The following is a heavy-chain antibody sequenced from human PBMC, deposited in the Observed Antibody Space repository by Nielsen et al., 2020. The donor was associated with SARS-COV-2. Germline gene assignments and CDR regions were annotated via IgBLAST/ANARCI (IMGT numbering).Heavy chain of an antibody. D-gene: IGHD1-26*01. CDR2: ISYDGSNK. CDR3: AKDHRSGWDYFDY. V-gene: IGHV3-30-3*01. Sequence: GESRKISCAASGFTFSSYAMHWVRQAPGKGLERVAVISYDGSNKYYADSVKGRFTISRDNSKNTLYLQMNSLRAEDTAVYYCAKDHRSGWDYFDYWGQGTLVTVSS. J-gene: IGHJ4*02. CDR1: GFTFSSYA.